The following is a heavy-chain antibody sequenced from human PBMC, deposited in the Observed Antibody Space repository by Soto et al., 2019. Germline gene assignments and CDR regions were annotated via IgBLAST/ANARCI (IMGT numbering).Heavy chain of an antibody. CDR1: GFTFSNFA. V-gene: IGHV3-33*05. Sequence: QVQLVESGGGVVQSGRSLRLSCSASGFTFSNFAMHWVRQAPGKGLEWVAYISYDGNYKYYVDSVQGRFTISRDNSKNTLYLQMNRLSAEDTALYYCAKDLVGRGDYWGQGTLVTVSS. J-gene: IGHJ4*02. CDR2: ISYDGNYK. CDR3: AKDLVGRGDY. D-gene: IGHD1-26*01.